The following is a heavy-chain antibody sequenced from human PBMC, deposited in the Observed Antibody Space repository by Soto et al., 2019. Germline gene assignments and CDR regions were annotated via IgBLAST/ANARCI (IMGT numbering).Heavy chain of an antibody. V-gene: IGHV3-15*01. CDR3: TIMGLGTFQY. Sequence: EVQLVESGGGLVKDGGSLRLSCAVSGITFSNAWMAWVRQAPGKGLEWVGRIQKKADGGATEYAASVKGRLSISRDDSKNTLYLQMGSLNTEDSAVYYCTIMGLGTFQYWGQGTLLTVSS. D-gene: IGHD1-26*01. J-gene: IGHJ4*02. CDR2: IQKKADGGAT. CDR1: GITFSNAW.